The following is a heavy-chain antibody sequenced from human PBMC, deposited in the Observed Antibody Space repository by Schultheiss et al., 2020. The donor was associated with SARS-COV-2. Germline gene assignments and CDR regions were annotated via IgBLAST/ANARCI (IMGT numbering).Heavy chain of an antibody. CDR3: ARTTTVTTYDAFDI. CDR1: GFTFSSYA. V-gene: IGHV3-30*04. J-gene: IGHJ3*02. Sequence: GGSLRLSCAASGFTFSSYAMHWVRQAPGKGLEWVAVISYDGSNKYYADSVKGRFTISRDNAKNSLYLQMNSLRAEDTALYYCARTTTVTTYDAFDIWGQGTMVTVSS. CDR2: ISYDGSNK. D-gene: IGHD4-17*01.